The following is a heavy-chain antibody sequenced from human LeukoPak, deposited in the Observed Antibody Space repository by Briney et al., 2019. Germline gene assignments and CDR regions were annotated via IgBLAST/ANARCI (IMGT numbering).Heavy chain of an antibody. Sequence: GGSLRLSCAASGFTFSSYEMNWVRQAPGKGLEWVSYISGSGDTVYVDSVKGRFTISRDNAKNSLYLQMNSLRAEDTAVYYCARGGVYGNWFDPWGQGTLVTVSS. CDR2: ISGSGDTV. J-gene: IGHJ5*02. CDR3: ARGGVYGNWFDP. D-gene: IGHD2-8*01. V-gene: IGHV3-48*03. CDR1: GFTFSSYE.